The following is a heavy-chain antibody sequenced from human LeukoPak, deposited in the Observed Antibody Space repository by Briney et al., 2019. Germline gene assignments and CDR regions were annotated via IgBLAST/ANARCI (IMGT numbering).Heavy chain of an antibody. CDR3: ARDRNRGGSGSYYNWFDP. D-gene: IGHD3-10*01. CDR2: IYYSGST. V-gene: IGHV4-59*01. CDR1: GGSISSYY. J-gene: IGHJ5*02. Sequence: SETLSLTCTVSGGSISSYYWSWIRQPPGKGLEWIGYIYYSGSTNYNPSLKSRVTISVDTSKNQFSLKLSSVTAADTAVYYCARDRNRGGSGSYYNWFDPWGQGTLVTVSS.